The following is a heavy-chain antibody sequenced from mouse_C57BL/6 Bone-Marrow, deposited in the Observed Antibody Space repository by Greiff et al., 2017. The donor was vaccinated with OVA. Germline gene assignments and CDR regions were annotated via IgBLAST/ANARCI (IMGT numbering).Heavy chain of an antibody. Sequence: VQLQQPGAELVRPGSSVKLSCKASGYTFTSYWMHWVKQRPIQGLEWIGNIDPSDSETHYNQKFKDKATLTVDKSSSTAYMQLSSLTSEDSAVXSVARERKTAVSSSWYFDVWGTGTTVTVSP. D-gene: IGHD1-1*01. CDR2: IDPSDSET. J-gene: IGHJ1*03. V-gene: IGHV1-52*01. CDR1: GYTFTSYW. CDR3: ARERKTAVSSSWYFDV.